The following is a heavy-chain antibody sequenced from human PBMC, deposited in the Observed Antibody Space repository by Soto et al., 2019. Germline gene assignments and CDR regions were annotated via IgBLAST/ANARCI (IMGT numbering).Heavy chain of an antibody. CDR1: GGTFSNST. CDR3: ARFKLGDDY. J-gene: IGHJ4*02. CDR2: LIPILGLA. D-gene: IGHD5-12*01. Sequence: QVQLVQSGAEVRKPGSSVKVSCQASGGTFSNSTVTWVRQAPGQGLEWMGRLIPILGLANYAQKFRGRVTITADKSTPTAYMELRSLRSEDTAIYYCARFKLGDDYWGQGTLVTVSS. V-gene: IGHV1-69*02.